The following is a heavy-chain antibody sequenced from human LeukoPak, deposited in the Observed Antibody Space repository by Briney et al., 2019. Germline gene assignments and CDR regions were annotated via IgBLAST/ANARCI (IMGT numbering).Heavy chain of an antibody. CDR3: ARGFPTGIVEVPAATLNGFDP. J-gene: IGHJ5*02. CDR2: INHSGST. CDR1: GGSISSGGYY. V-gene: IGHV4-31*03. Sequence: TPSQTLSLTCTVSGGSISSGGYYWSWIRPHPGKGLEWIGEINHSGSTNYNPSLKSRVTISVDTSKNQFSLKLSSVTAADTAGYYCARGFPTGIVEVPAATLNGFDPGGQGTLVTVSS. D-gene: IGHD2-2*01.